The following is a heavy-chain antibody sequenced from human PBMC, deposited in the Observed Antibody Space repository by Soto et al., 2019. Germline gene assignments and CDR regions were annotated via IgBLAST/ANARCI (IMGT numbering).Heavy chain of an antibody. Sequence: EIQLVESGGGVVKPGESLTLSCAASGFTVKDAWMHWVRQAPGKGLEWVGLIRSQKDGGATHYAAPVRDRFTISRDDSRNTLYLRMNSLKTEDTAVYYCTQLYRDDPWGQRTLVTVSS. D-gene: IGHD3-10*01. CDR3: TQLYRDDP. CDR2: IRSQKDGGAT. V-gene: IGHV3-15*06. CDR1: GFTVKDAW. J-gene: IGHJ5*02.